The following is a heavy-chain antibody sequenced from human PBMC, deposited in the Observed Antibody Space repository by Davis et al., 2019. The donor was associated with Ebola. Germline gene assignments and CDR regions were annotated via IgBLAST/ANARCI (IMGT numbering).Heavy chain of an antibody. J-gene: IGHJ4*02. D-gene: IGHD1-26*01. V-gene: IGHV1-18*01. Sequence: ASVKVSCKASGYTFKNSAISWVRQAPGQGLEWMGWISAYNGNTAYAQILQGRVTMTTDTSTGTAYMELRSLRSDDTAVYYCARETGYYGSDYFDYWGQGTLVTVSS. CDR3: ARETGYYGSDYFDY. CDR2: ISAYNGNT. CDR1: GYTFKNSA.